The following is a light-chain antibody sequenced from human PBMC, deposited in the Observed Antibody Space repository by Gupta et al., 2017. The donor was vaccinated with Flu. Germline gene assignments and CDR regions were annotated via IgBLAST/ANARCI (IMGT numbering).Light chain of an antibody. CDR1: SSNLADNF. J-gene: IGLJ2*01. V-gene: IGLV1-47*01. CDR3: AAWDDNRSGPG. CDR2: RNS. Sequence: SVLTQAPSASGTPGQRVTISCFGSSSNLADNFVYWYQQLPGTAPRLLIYRNSQRHSGFPDRFSASKSGTSASLIISTLRSEDEADYYCAAWDDNRSGPGFGGGTKVTVL.